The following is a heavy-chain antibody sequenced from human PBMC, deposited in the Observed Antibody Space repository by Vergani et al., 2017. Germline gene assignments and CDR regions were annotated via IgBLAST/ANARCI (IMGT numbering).Heavy chain of an antibody. CDR1: GFTLSNYD. Sequence: QVQLVESGGGVVQRGGSLRLSCATSGFTLSNYDMQWIRQGPGKGLEFVAFIQFDGSNQYYADSVKGRFTISRDFSKNTLYLQMNSLRTDDTATYYCAKHFRGWGIYYGVQGTQVIVSS. CDR2: IQFDGSNQ. CDR3: AKHFRGWGIYY. V-gene: IGHV3-30*02. J-gene: IGHJ4*02. D-gene: IGHD3-16*01.